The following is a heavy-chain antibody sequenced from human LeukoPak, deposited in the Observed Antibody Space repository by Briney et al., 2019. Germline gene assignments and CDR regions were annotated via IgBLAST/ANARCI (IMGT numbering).Heavy chain of an antibody. CDR3: ARLLLGATGFDY. CDR2: INPNSGGT. CDR1: GYTFTGYY. D-gene: IGHD1-26*01. V-gene: IGHV1-2*02. Sequence: VASVKVSCKASGYTFTGYYMHWVRQAPGQGLEWMGWINPNSGGTNYAQKFQGRVTMTRDTSISTAYMELSRLRSDDTAVYYCARLLLGATGFDYWGQGTLVTVSS. J-gene: IGHJ4*02.